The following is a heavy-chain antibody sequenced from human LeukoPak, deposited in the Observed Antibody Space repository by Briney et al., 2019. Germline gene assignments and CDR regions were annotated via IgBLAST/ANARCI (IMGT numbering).Heavy chain of an antibody. D-gene: IGHD3-16*01. CDR1: GFTFSSYW. J-gene: IGHJ4*02. CDR2: INWNGGST. V-gene: IGHV3-20*04. Sequence: GGSLRLSCAASGFTFSSYWMSWVRQAPGKGLEWVSGINWNGGSTGYADSVKGRFTISRDNAKDSLYLQMNSLRAEDTALYYCAKNRGGLYFDYWGQGTLVTVSS. CDR3: AKNRGGLYFDY.